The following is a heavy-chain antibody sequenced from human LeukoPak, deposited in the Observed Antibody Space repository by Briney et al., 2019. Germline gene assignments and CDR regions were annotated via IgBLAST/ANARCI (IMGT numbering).Heavy chain of an antibody. CDR3: ARGPTHQKNYGGNFYFDY. V-gene: IGHV4-34*01. J-gene: IGHJ4*02. CDR1: GGSFSGYY. CDR2: INHSGST. D-gene: IGHD4-23*01. Sequence: SETLSLTCAVYGGSFSGYYWSWIRQPPGKGLEWIGEINHSGSTNYNPSLKSRVTISVDTSKNQFSLKLSSVTAADTAVYYCARGPTHQKNYGGNFYFDYWGQGTLVTVSS.